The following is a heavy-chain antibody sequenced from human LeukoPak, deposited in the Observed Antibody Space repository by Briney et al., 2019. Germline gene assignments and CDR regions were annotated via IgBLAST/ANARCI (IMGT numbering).Heavy chain of an antibody. J-gene: IGHJ5*02. CDR2: IYTSGST. CDR3: ARGKGSDYYDSSGRPPSAVSWFDP. D-gene: IGHD3-22*01. V-gene: IGHV4-4*07. Sequence: KPSETLSLTCTVSGGSISSYYWSWIRQPAGKGLEWIGRIYTSGSTNYNPSLKSRVTMSVDTSKNQFSLKLSSVTAADTAVYYCARGKGSDYYDSSGRPPSAVSWFDPWGQGTLVTVSS. CDR1: GGSISSYY.